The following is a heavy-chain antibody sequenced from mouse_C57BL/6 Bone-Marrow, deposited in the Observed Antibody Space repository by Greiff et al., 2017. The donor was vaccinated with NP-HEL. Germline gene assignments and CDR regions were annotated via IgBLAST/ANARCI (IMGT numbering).Heavy chain of an antibody. V-gene: IGHV1-4*01. D-gene: IGHD1-1*01. CDR3: ARGGSCPLLDIDV. CDR1: GYTFTSYT. J-gene: IGHJ1*03. Sequence: QVQLQQSGAELARPGASVKMSCKASGYTFTSYTMHWVKQRPGQGLEWIGDINPSSGYTKYNQKFKDKATLTADKSSSTAYMQLSSLTSEDSAVYDSARGGSCPLLDIDVWGTGTTVTVSS. CDR2: INPSSGYT.